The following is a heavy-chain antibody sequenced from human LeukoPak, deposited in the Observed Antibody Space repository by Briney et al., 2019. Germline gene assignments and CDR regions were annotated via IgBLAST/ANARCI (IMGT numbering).Heavy chain of an antibody. D-gene: IGHD3-16*01. J-gene: IGHJ2*01. CDR3: AKLGTYWYFDV. Sequence: PGGSLRLSCAASGFTFSSYAMSWVRQAPGKGLEWVSGISGSAVGTYYADSVKGRFTISRDNPKNVLFLQMNNLRVEDTAVYFCAKLGTYWYFDVWGRGTLVTVSS. CDR2: ISGSAVGT. CDR1: GFTFSSYA. V-gene: IGHV3-23*01.